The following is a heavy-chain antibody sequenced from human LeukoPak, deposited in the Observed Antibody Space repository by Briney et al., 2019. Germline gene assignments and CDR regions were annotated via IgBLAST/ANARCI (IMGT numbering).Heavy chain of an antibody. CDR1: GFTFSRFA. Sequence: PGGSLRLSCAASGFTFSRFAMSWVRQAPGKGLEWVSGISGSGDTTYYADSVKGRFTISGDNSKNTLYLQMNGLRAEDTAVYYCATYRRGYHDSSESYYFDYWGQGTLVTVSS. CDR2: ISGSGDTT. V-gene: IGHV3-23*01. D-gene: IGHD3-22*01. CDR3: ATYRRGYHDSSESYYFDY. J-gene: IGHJ4*02.